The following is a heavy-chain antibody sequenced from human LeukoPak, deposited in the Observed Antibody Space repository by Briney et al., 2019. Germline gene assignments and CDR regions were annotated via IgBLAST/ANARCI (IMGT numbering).Heavy chain of an antibody. V-gene: IGHV3-7*03. CDR1: GFTFRTYW. CDR3: ARDDYSSSVY. J-gene: IGHJ4*02. D-gene: IGHD6-13*01. Sequence: GGSLRLSCAASGFTFRTYWMSWVRQAPGKGLEWVANIKQDGSEKYYVGSVKGRFTISRDNAENSLYLQMNSLRAEDTAVYYCARDDYSSSVYWGQGTLVTVSS. CDR2: IKQDGSEK.